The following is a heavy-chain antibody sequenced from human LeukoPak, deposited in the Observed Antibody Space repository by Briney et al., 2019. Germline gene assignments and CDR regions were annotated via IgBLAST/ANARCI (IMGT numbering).Heavy chain of an antibody. Sequence: GGSLRLSCAASGNYWMHWVRQAPGKGLEWVSAISGSGNRTYYADSVKGRFTISRDDSKNTLYLQMNSLRAEDTAVYYCAKGPSFYCSSTSCYWVYWGQGTLVTVSS. CDR1: GNYW. V-gene: IGHV3-23*01. D-gene: IGHD2-2*01. CDR2: ISGSGNRT. J-gene: IGHJ4*02. CDR3: AKGPSFYCSSTSCYWVY.